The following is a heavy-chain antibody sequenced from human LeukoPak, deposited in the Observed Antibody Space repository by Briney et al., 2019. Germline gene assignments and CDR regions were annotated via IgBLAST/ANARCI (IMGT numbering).Heavy chain of an antibody. CDR1: GFTFSSYS. CDR2: ISSSGSTI. V-gene: IGHV3-48*02. D-gene: IGHD6-13*01. Sequence: GGSLRLSCAASGFTFSSYSMNWVRQAPGKGLEWVTYISSSGSTIYYADSVKGRFTISRDNAKNSLYLQMNSLRDEDTAVYYCATGIAAAGADYFDYWGQGTLVTVSS. CDR3: ATGIAAAGADYFDY. J-gene: IGHJ4*02.